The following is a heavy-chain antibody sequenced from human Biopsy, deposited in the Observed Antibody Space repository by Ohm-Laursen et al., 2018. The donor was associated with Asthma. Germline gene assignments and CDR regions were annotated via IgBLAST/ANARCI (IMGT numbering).Heavy chain of an antibody. CDR1: GGSIRSHD. Sequence: SQTLSLTCTVSGGSIRSHDWTWIRLPPGKGLEYIGDVSHTGSTNYNPSLKSRVTMSLDTSKNQFSLKLTSVTAADTAVYYCARDRRVRFLEWPPAMDVWGQGTTVTVSS. V-gene: IGHV4-59*11. CDR2: VSHTGST. J-gene: IGHJ6*02. D-gene: IGHD3-3*01. CDR3: ARDRRVRFLEWPPAMDV.